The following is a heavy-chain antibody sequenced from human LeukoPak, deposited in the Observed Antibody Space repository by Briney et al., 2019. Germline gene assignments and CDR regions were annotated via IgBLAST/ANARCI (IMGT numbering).Heavy chain of an antibody. D-gene: IGHD3-10*01. Sequence: PGGSLRLSCAASGFTFYNAWMSWVRQAPGKGLEWVGRIKSKIDGGTADYAAPVKGRFTMSRDDSKNILYLQMNSLKTEDTAVYYCNTVYYYGSGSYSGYWGQGTLVTVSS. J-gene: IGHJ4*02. V-gene: IGHV3-15*01. CDR1: GFTFYNAW. CDR2: IKSKIDGGTA. CDR3: NTVYYYGSGSYSGY.